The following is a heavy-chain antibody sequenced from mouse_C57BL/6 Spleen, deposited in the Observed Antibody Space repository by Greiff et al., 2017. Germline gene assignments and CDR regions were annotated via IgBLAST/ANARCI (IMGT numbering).Heavy chain of an antibody. D-gene: IGHD5-5*01. CDR1: GYTFTSYW. CDR3: AREGELPRDY. J-gene: IGHJ2*01. CDR2: IDPSDSET. V-gene: IGHV1-52*01. Sequence: QVQLQQPGAELVRPGSSVKLSCKASGYTFTSYWMHWVKQRPIQGLEWIGNIDPSDSETHYNQKFKDKATLTVDKSSSTAYMQLSSLTSEDSAVYYCAREGELPRDYWGQGTTLTVSS.